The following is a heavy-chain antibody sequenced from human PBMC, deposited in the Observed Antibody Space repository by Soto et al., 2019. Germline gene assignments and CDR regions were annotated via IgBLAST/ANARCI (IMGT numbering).Heavy chain of an antibody. Sequence: EVQLVESGGGLVQPGRSLRLSCAASGFTFDDYAMHWVRQAPGKGLEWVSGISWNSGSIGYADSVKGRFTISRDNAKNSMYLQMNSLRAEDTAVYYCAKDIKQWLSTFDYWGQGTLVTVSS. V-gene: IGHV3-9*01. CDR1: GFTFDDYA. D-gene: IGHD6-19*01. CDR3: AKDIKQWLSTFDY. CDR2: ISWNSGSI. J-gene: IGHJ4*02.